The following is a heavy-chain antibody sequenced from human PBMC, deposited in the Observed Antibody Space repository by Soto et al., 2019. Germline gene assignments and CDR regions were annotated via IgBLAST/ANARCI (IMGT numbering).Heavy chain of an antibody. J-gene: IGHJ6*02. CDR2: IYYSGST. CDR3: ATNYAYYYYYGMDV. D-gene: IGHD4-4*01. V-gene: IGHV4-39*01. CDR1: GGSISSSSYY. Sequence: KPSETLSLTCTVSGGSISSSSYYWGWIRQPPGKGLEWIGSIYYSGSTYYNPSLKSRVTISVDTSKNQFSLKLSSVTAAGTAVYYCATNYAYYYYYGMDVWGQGTTVTVS.